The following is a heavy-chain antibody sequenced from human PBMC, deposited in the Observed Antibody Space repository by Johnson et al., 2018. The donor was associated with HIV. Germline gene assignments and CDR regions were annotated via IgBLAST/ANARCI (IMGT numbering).Heavy chain of an antibody. Sequence: QVLLVESGGGVVQPGGSLRLSCAASGFTFSTYGMHWVRQAPGKGLEWVAFIRYDGSNKYYADSVKGRFTISRDNSKNTLYVQMNSLIVEDTAVYYCAKDDSPSGALDIWGQGTMVTVSS. CDR1: GFTFSTYG. J-gene: IGHJ3*02. CDR3: AKDDSPSGALDI. D-gene: IGHD3-10*01. CDR2: IRYDGSNK. V-gene: IGHV3-30*02.